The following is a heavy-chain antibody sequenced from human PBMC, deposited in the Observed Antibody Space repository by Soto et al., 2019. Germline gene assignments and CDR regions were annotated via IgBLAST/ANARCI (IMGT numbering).Heavy chain of an antibody. Sequence: QVQLVQSGAEVKKPGSSVKVSCKASGGTFSSYAISWVRQAPGQGLEWMGGLIPIFGTANYAQKFQGRVTITEDKSTSTAYMELSSLRSEDTAVYYCARDGCTNGVCYGGYYYGMDFWGQGPTVTVSS. CDR3: ARDGCTNGVCYGGYYYGMDF. D-gene: IGHD2-8*01. CDR2: LIPIFGTA. V-gene: IGHV1-69*06. CDR1: GGTFSSYA. J-gene: IGHJ6*02.